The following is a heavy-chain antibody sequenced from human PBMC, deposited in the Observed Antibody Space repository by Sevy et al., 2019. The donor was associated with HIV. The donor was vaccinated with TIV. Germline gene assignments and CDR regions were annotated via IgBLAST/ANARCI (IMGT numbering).Heavy chain of an antibody. CDR3: ARSIAASDLDY. CDR1: GYRFTNYW. CDR2: IYPGDSDT. Sequence: GESLKISCRGSGYRFTNYWIAWVRQMPGKGLEWMGMIYPGDSDTRYSPSFQGQVTISADKSINTAYLQLSSLRASDTAMYYCARSIAASDLDYWGLGTLVTVSS. V-gene: IGHV5-51*01. J-gene: IGHJ4*02. D-gene: IGHD6-13*01.